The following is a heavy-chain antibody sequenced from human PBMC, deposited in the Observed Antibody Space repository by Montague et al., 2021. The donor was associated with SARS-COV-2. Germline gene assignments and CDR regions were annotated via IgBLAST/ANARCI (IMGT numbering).Heavy chain of an antibody. Sequence: SETLSLTCAVYGGSLSGYYWSWIRQPPEKGLEWIGEINHSANTKYNPSLKSPVTISIDTSKNQFSQKMTSVTAADTATYYCASGIYPSGSYYNRYYYGLNIWGPGTTVIVSS. CDR2: INHSANT. V-gene: IGHV4-34*01. CDR3: ASGIYPSGSYYNRYYYGLNI. J-gene: IGHJ6*02. CDR1: GGSLSGYY. D-gene: IGHD3-10*01.